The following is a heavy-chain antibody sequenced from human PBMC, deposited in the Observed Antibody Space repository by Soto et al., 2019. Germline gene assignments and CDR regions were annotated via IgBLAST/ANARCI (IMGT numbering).Heavy chain of an antibody. J-gene: IGHJ4*02. CDR2: IWYDGSNK. CDR1: GFTFSNYG. CDR3: ARDRGNIIDN. D-gene: IGHD3-10*01. Sequence: QVQLVESGGGVVQPGRSLRLSCVASGFTFSNYGMHWVRQAPGKGLEWVAVIWYDGSNKYYADSVKGRFTISRDNSKNTLYLQMNSLRAEDTAVYYFARDRGNIIDNWGQGSLVTVSS. V-gene: IGHV3-33*01.